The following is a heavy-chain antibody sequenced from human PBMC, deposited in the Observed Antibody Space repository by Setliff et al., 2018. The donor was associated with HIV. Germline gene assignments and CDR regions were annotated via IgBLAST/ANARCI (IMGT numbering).Heavy chain of an antibody. CDR2: IHYHGNK. CDR3: ARHPAAAAGTVS. D-gene: IGHD6-13*01. Sequence: SETLSLTCTVSGGSITSNIYYWGWIREPPGKGLEWIGTIHYHGNKNLNPSLKSRVTISVDTSKNQFSLNLTSVSAADTALYDCARHPAAAAGTVSWGQGIQVTVSS. CDR1: GGSITSNIYY. V-gene: IGHV4-39*01. J-gene: IGHJ5*02.